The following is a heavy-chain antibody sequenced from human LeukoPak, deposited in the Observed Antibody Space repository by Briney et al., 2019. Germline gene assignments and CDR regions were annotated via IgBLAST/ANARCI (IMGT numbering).Heavy chain of an antibody. CDR3: ARDGYSSSWYERGDAFDI. D-gene: IGHD6-13*01. CDR2: IIPILGIA. J-gene: IGHJ3*02. CDR1: GGTFSSYI. V-gene: IGHV1-69*04. Sequence: GASVKVSCKASGGTFSSYIISWVRQAPGQGLEWMGRIIPILGIANYAQKFQGRVTITADKSTSTAYMELSSLRSEDTAVYYCARDGYSSSWYERGDAFDIWGQGTMVTVSS.